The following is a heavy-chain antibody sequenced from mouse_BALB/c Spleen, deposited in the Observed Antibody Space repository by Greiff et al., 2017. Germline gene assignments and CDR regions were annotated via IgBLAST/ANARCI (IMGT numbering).Heavy chain of an antibody. D-gene: IGHD2-3*01. Sequence: VKLMESGPGLVAPSQSLSITCTVSGFSLTSYGVHWVRQPPGKGLEWLGVIWAGGSTNYNSALMSRLSISKDNSKSQVFLKMNSLQTDDTAMYYCARERDDGYPFAYWGQGTLVTVSA. J-gene: IGHJ3*01. V-gene: IGHV2-9*02. CDR1: GFSLTSYG. CDR3: ARERDDGYPFAY. CDR2: IWAGGST.